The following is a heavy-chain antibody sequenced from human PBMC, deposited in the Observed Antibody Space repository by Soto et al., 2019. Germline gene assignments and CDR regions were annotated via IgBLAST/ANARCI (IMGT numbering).Heavy chain of an antibody. V-gene: IGHV3-30*18. CDR3: AKAEIPDYYGSGSYYHKLLDY. CDR1: GFTFSSYG. J-gene: IGHJ4*02. D-gene: IGHD3-10*01. CDR2: ISYDGSNK. Sequence: ESGGGVVQPGRSLRLSCAASGFTFSSYGMHWVRQAPGKGLEWVAVISYDGSNKYYADSVKGRFTISRDNSKNTLYLQMNSLRAEDTAVYYCAKAEIPDYYGSGSYYHKLLDYWGQGTLVTVSS.